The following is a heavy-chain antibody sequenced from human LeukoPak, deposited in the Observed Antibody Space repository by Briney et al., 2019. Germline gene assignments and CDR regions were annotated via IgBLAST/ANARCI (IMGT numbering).Heavy chain of an antibody. Sequence: PGGSLRLSCAASGFPFSGSGMHWVRQAPGKGLEWVAVIWYDGSHQYYADSVKGRFTISRDNSKNTLDLQMNSLRAEDTAVYYCAREESIPHPGYYYGMDVWGQGTTVTVSS. V-gene: IGHV3-33*01. CDR1: GFPFSGSG. CDR2: IWYDGSHQ. D-gene: IGHD6-6*01. CDR3: AREESIPHPGYYYGMDV. J-gene: IGHJ6*02.